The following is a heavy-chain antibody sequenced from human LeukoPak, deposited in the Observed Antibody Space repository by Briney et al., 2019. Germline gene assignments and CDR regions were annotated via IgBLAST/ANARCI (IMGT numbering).Heavy chain of an antibody. Sequence: SGGSLRLSCAASGFTFSSYSMNWIRQPPGKGLEWIGEINHSGSTNYNPSLKSRVTISVDTSKNQFSLKLSSVTAADTAVYYCARHCAPPYYYGSGPWWFDPWGQGTLVTVSS. CDR2: INHSGST. CDR3: ARHCAPPYYYGSGPWWFDP. CDR1: GFTFSSYS. V-gene: IGHV4-34*01. J-gene: IGHJ5*02. D-gene: IGHD3-10*01.